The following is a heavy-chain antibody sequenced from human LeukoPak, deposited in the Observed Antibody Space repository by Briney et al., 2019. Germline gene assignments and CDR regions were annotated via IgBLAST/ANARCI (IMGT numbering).Heavy chain of an antibody. J-gene: IGHJ3*02. V-gene: IGHV4-30-4*01. CDR3: AREYSSSSGRRAFDI. D-gene: IGHD6-6*01. CDR2: IYYSGIT. Sequence: PSETLSLTCTVSGGSISSDDYYWSWIRQPPGKGLEWIGYIYYSGITYYNPSLKSRVTISIDTSENQFSLKLSSVTAADTAVYYCAREYSSSSGRRAFDIWGQGTMVTVSS. CDR1: GGSISSDDYY.